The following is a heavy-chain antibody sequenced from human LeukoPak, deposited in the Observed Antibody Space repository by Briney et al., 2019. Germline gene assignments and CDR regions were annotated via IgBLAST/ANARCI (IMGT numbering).Heavy chain of an antibody. V-gene: IGHV1-69*05. CDR2: IILIFGTA. CDR1: GGTFSSYA. D-gene: IGHD5-18*01. CDR3: ARVGSTGYSYGCFDY. Sequence: ASVKVSCKASGGTFSSYAISWVRQAPGQGLEWMGRIILIFGTANYAQKFQGRVTITTDESTSTAYMELSSLRSEDTAVYYCARVGSTGYSYGCFDYWGQGTLVTVSS. J-gene: IGHJ4*02.